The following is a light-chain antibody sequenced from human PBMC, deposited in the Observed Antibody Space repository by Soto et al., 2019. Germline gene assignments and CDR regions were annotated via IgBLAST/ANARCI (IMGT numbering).Light chain of an antibody. CDR3: MQALHTPWT. CDR2: LGS. J-gene: IGKJ1*01. V-gene: IGKV2-28*01. Sequence: DIVMTQSPLSLPVTPGEPASISCRSSQRLLHRNGYNYLDWYLQKPGQSPQLLIYLGSNRASGVPDRFSGSGSGTDFTLKISRVEAEDVGVYYCMQALHTPWTFGQGTKVEIK. CDR1: QRLLHRNGYNY.